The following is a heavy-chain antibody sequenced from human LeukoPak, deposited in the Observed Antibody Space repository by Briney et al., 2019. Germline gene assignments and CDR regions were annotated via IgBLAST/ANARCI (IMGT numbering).Heavy chain of an antibody. Sequence: ASVKVSCKASGYTSTSYYMHWVRQAPGQGLEWMGIINPSGGSTSYAQKFQGRVTMTRDTSTSTVYMELSSLRSEDTAVYYCARDTPIAARPNRFDYWGQGTLVTVSS. CDR3: ARDTPIAARPNRFDY. D-gene: IGHD6-6*01. CDR1: GYTSTSYY. J-gene: IGHJ4*02. CDR2: INPSGGST. V-gene: IGHV1-46*01.